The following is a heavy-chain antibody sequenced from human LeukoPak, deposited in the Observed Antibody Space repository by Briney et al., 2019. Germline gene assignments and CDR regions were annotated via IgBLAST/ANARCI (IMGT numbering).Heavy chain of an antibody. CDR3: AKEMVVATARSFDC. CDR2: ISWNSDSI. CDR1: GFNFDDYA. J-gene: IGHJ4*02. D-gene: IGHD2-15*01. Sequence: SGGSLRLSCAASGFNFDDYAMHWVRQAPGKGLEWVSGISWNSDSIGYADSVKGRFTISRDNAKNSLYLQMNSLRAEDTALYYCAKEMVVATARSFDCWGRGTLVTVSS. V-gene: IGHV3-9*01.